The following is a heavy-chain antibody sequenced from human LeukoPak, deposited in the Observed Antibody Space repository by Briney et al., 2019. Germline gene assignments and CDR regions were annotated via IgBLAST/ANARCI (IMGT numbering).Heavy chain of an antibody. D-gene: IGHD3-10*01. CDR2: IRSSGDRT. J-gene: IGHJ6*02. Sequence: GGSLRLSCSASGFTFSNSDLHWVRQAPGKGLEYLSRIRSSGDRTNYADSVKGRFTISRDNSKNTLYLQMSSLRPEDTAVYFCVKDIMGSTDYYYGLDVWGQGTTVTVSS. CDR3: VKDIMGSTDYYYGLDV. CDR1: GFTFSNSD. V-gene: IGHV3-64D*08.